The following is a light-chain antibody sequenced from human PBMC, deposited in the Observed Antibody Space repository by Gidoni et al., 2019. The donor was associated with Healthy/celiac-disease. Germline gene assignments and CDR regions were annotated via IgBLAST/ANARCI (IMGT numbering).Light chain of an antibody. CDR2: AAS. Sequence: DIQMTQSPSSLSASVGDRVTITCRASQSISSYLNWYQQNPGKAPKLLIYAASSLQSGVPSRFSGSGSGTDVTLTISSMQPEDFATYYCKQSYSTRWTFGQGTKVEIK. CDR1: QSISSY. J-gene: IGKJ1*01. CDR3: KQSYSTRWT. V-gene: IGKV1-39*01.